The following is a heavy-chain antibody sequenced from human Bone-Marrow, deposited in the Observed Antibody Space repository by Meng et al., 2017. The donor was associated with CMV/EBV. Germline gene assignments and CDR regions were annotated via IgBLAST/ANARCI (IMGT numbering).Heavy chain of an antibody. CDR3: SRVRYSVIIHYYYCMDV. V-gene: IGHV6-1*01. CDR1: GDSVSANRAA. J-gene: IGHJ6*02. CDR2: TYYKTKWYS. Sequence: SGTLTLTCAISGDSVSANRAAWNWIRQSPSRGLEWLGRTYYKTKWYSDYAVSVKSRITINPDTSKNQFSLHLKSVTPEDTAVYYCSRVRYSVIIHYYYCMDVWGQGTTVTVSS. D-gene: IGHD3-9*01.